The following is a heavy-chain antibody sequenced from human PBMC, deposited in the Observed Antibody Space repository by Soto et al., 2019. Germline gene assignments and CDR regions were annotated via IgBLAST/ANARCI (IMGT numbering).Heavy chain of an antibody. Sequence: GGSLRLSCVASGFTFSSYSMVWVRQAPGKGLEWVSYIFATSTTIYYADSVKGRFTVSRDNAQNSLFLLMNSLRAEDTAVYYCARDKDWSFDYWGQGTLVTVSS. V-gene: IGHV3-48*04. CDR3: ARDKDWSFDY. D-gene: IGHD3-9*01. CDR1: GFTFSSYS. J-gene: IGHJ4*02. CDR2: IFATSTTI.